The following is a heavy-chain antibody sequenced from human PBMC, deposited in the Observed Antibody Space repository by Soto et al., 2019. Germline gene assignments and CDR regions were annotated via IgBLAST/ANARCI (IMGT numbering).Heavy chain of an antibody. D-gene: IGHD2-21*01. V-gene: IGHV1-69*01. J-gene: IGHJ4*02. Sequence: VQLVQSGAEVKKPGSSVKVSCKASGDTSTTYLTSWVRQAPGQGPEWIGGINPMSRTAKYSEKYNGRVTITADEATRTAYLDLTSLRFEDTAVYFCARGTYCGSNCFFAREYWGQGTLVTVSS. CDR1: GDTSTTYL. CDR3: ARGTYCGSNCFFAREY. CDR2: INPMSRTA.